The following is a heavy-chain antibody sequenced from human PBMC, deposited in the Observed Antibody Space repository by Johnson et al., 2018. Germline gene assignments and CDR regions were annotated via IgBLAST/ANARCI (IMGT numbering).Heavy chain of an antibody. V-gene: IGHV3-30*18. J-gene: IGHJ6*04. D-gene: IGHD6-13*01. CDR1: GFTFSSYG. CDR2: IPSDGSNK. Sequence: LVQSGGGVVQPGRSLRLSCAASGFTFSSYGMHWVRQAPGKGLEWVAVIPSDGSNKYYADSVKGRFTISRDNSKNTLYLQMNSLRAEETAVDYCAKEAYSRRWVSAYYYGMDVWGKGTTVTVSS. CDR3: AKEAYSRRWVSAYYYGMDV.